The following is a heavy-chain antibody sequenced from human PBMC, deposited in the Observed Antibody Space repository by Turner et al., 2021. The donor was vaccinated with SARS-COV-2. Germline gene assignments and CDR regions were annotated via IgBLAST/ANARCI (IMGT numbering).Heavy chain of an antibody. CDR2: IIPLPGIA. Sequence: QVQLLQSGAEVRKPGSSVKVSCRASEGPVRRFIINWVRQAPGQGLEWMGGIIPLPGIANYAQKFQGRVTVTADTSTSTVYMELSSLRSEDTAVYYCATGVAVAGTPSDYYYYYGMDVWGQGTTVTVSS. CDR1: EGPVRRFI. D-gene: IGHD6-19*01. CDR3: ATGVAVAGTPSDYYYYYGMDV. J-gene: IGHJ6*02. V-gene: IGHV1-69*04.